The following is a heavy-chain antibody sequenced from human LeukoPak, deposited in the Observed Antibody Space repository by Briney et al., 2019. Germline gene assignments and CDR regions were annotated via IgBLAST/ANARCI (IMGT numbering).Heavy chain of an antibody. D-gene: IGHD5-18*01. Sequence: PSETLSPTCTVSGGSISSGGYYWSWIRQHPGKGLEWIGYIYYSGSTYYNPSLKSRVTISVDTSKNQFSLKLSSVTAADTAVYYCARVDHVDTAMVFDYWGQGTLVTVSS. V-gene: IGHV4-31*03. CDR3: ARVDHVDTAMVFDY. J-gene: IGHJ4*02. CDR2: IYYSGST. CDR1: GGSISSGGYY.